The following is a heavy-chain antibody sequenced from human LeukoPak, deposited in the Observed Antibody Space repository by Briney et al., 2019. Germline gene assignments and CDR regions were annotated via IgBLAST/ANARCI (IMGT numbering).Heavy chain of an antibody. CDR1: GFTFSSYW. D-gene: IGHD2-21*01. CDR3: ARENDKRWLGGEPYDAFDI. V-gene: IGHV3-7*01. CDR2: IKQDGSEK. J-gene: IGHJ3*02. Sequence: GGSLRLSCAASGFTFSSYWMSWVRQAPGKGLEWVANIKQDGSEKYYVDSVKGRFTVSRDNAKNSLYLQMNSLRAEDTAVYYCARENDKRWLGGEPYDAFDIWGQGTMVTVSS.